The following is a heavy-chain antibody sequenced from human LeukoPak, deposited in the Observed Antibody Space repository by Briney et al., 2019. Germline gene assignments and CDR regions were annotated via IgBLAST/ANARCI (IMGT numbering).Heavy chain of an antibody. D-gene: IGHD3-22*01. CDR1: GFTFSSYS. Sequence: PGGSLRLSCAASGFTFSSYSMKWVCQAPGKGLEWVSYISSSSSTIYYADSVKGRFTISRDNAKNSLYLQMNSLRVEDTAVYYCARAKTTYYYDSSSGYWGQGTPVTVSS. V-gene: IGHV3-48*04. CDR2: ISSSSSTI. J-gene: IGHJ4*02. CDR3: ARAKTTYYYDSSSGY.